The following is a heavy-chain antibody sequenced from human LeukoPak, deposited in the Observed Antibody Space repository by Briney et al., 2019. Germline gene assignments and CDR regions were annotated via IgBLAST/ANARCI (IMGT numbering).Heavy chain of an antibody. Sequence: SETLSFTCTVSGGAISSSSYYWGWIRQPPGKGLEWIGSIYYSGSTYYNPSLKSRVTISVDTPKNQFSLKLSSVTAADTAVYYCARQTGWYSSGWYVGAVDYWGQGTLVTVSS. V-gene: IGHV4-39*01. CDR1: GGAISSSSYY. D-gene: IGHD6-19*01. J-gene: IGHJ4*02. CDR2: IYYSGST. CDR3: ARQTGWYSSGWYVGAVDY.